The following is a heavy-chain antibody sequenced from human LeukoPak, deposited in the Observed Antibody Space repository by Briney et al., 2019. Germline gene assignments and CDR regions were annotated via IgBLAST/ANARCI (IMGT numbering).Heavy chain of an antibody. CDR3: VNYGMDV. CDR1: GFTFSMYA. V-gene: IGHV3-64*01. CDR2: ISSDGGST. J-gene: IGHJ6*02. Sequence: GGSLRLSCAASGFTFSMYAMHWVRQAPGKGLEYVSAISSDGGSTYYANSVKGRFTISRDNSENTLYLQMGSLRAEDMAVYYCVNYGMDVWGQGTTVTVSS.